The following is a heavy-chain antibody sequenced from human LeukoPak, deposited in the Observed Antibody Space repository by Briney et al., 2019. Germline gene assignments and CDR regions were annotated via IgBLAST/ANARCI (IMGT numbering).Heavy chain of an antibody. D-gene: IGHD3-22*01. V-gene: IGHV3-7*01. CDR2: IKQDGSEK. J-gene: IGHJ4*02. Sequence: GGSLRLSCAVSGFTFSSNWMSWVRQAPGKGLEWVANIKQDGSEKYYVDSMKGRFTISRDNAKNSLYLQMNSLRAEDTAVYYCARELAQLYYYDSSGSYSGFDCWGQGTLVTVSS. CDR3: ARELAQLYYYDSSGSYSGFDC. CDR1: GFTFSSNW.